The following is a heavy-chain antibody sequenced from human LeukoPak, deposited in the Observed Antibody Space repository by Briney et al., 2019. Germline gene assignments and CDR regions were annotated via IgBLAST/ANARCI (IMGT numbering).Heavy chain of an antibody. V-gene: IGHV4-59*08. Sequence: SETLSLTCSVSGGFTSEYYWSWIRQPPGKGLEWIGYIYYSGSTNYNPSLKSRVTISIDTSENQFSLKLTSVTAADTAVYYCARLSKMGAPYYIEYSGQGTLVTVSS. CDR2: IYYSGST. D-gene: IGHD1-26*01. J-gene: IGHJ4*02. CDR1: GGFTSEYY. CDR3: ARLSKMGAPYYIEY.